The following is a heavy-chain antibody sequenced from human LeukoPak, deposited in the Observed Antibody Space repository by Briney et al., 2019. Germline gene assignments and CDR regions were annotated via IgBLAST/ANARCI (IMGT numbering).Heavy chain of an antibody. V-gene: IGHV4-59*08. J-gene: IGHJ3*02. CDR1: GGSISSYY. D-gene: IGHD2-21*02. CDR2: IYYSGST. CDR3: ARHGAYCGGDCYPGGYAFDI. Sequence: SETLSLTCTVSGGSISSYYWSWIRQPPGKGLEWIGYIYYSGSTNYNPSLKSRVTISVDTSKNQFSLKLSSVTAADTAVYYCARHGAYCGGDCYPGGYAFDIWGQGTMVTVSS.